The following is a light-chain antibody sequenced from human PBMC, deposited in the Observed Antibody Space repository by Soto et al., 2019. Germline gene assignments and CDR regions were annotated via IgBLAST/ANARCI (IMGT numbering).Light chain of an antibody. CDR3: QQYGSSPPYT. Sequence: EIVLTQSPGTLSLSPGERATLSCRASQSVSSSYLAWYQQKPGQAPRLLIYGASSRATGLPDRFSGSGSGTDFTLTISRLEREDFAVYCCQQYGSSPPYTFGQGNKLEIK. V-gene: IGKV3-20*01. CDR2: GAS. CDR1: QSVSSSY. J-gene: IGKJ2*01.